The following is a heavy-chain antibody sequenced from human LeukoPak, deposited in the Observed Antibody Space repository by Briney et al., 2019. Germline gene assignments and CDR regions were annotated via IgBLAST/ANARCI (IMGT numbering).Heavy chain of an antibody. V-gene: IGHV4-39*07. J-gene: IGHJ4*02. Sequence: SETLSLTCTVSGGSISSSSYYWGWIRQPPGKGLEWIGSIYYSGSTYYNPSLKSRVTISVDTSKNQFSLKLSSVNAADTAVYYCVRDVGGYTYGLSFFDYWGQGTLVTVSS. D-gene: IGHD5-18*01. CDR1: GGSISSSSYY. CDR2: IYYSGST. CDR3: VRDVGGYTYGLSFFDY.